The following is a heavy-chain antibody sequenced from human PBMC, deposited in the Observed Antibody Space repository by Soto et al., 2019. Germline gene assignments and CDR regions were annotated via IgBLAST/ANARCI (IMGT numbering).Heavy chain of an antibody. CDR3: ARRDTALISGGMDV. V-gene: IGHV5-10-1*01. CDR2: IDPSDSYT. Sequence: VESLKISCNGSGYSFTSYWISWVRQMPGKGLEWMGRIDPSDSYTNYSPSFQGHVTISADKSISTAYLQWSSLKASDTAMYYCARRDTALISGGMDVWGQGTTVTVSS. D-gene: IGHD5-18*01. J-gene: IGHJ6*02. CDR1: GYSFTSYW.